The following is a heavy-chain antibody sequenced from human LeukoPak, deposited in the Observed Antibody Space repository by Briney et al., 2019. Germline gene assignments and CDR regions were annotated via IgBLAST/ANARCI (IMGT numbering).Heavy chain of an antibody. D-gene: IGHD2-2*01. CDR1: GYTFTNYW. CDR3: ARLSSSDCQRFDY. J-gene: IGHJ4*02. V-gene: IGHV5-51*01. Sequence: GESLRISCKASGYTFTNYWIGSVRQMPGKGLEWMGIMYPDDSDIRYSRSFQGQVTISADKSISTAYLQWSSLKAPDTAMYYCARLSSSDCQRFDYWGQGTLVTVSS. CDR2: MYPDDSDI.